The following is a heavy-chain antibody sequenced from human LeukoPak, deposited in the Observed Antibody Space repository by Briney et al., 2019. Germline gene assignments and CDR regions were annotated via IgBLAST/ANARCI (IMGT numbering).Heavy chain of an antibody. J-gene: IGHJ4*02. CDR3: ARASIAVAGLDY. CDR2: INHSGST. Sequence: SETLSLTCAVYGGSFSGYYWIWIRQPPGKGLEWIGEINHSGSTNYNPSLKSRVTISVDTSKNQFSLKLSSVTAADTAVYYCARASIAVAGLDYWGQGTLVTVSS. D-gene: IGHD6-19*01. V-gene: IGHV4-34*01. CDR1: GGSFSGYY.